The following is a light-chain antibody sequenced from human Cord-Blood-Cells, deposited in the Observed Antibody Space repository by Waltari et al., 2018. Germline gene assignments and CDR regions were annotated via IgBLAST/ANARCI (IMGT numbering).Light chain of an antibody. CDR2: AAS. CDR3: QQSYSTPLT. Sequence: DIQMTQSPSPLSASLGDRVTITSRARQSISSYLNWYQQKPGKAPKLLIYAASSLQSGVPSRFSGSGSGTDFTLTISSLQPEDFATYYCQQSYSTPLTFGGGTKVEIK. CDR1: QSISSY. V-gene: IGKV1-39*01. J-gene: IGKJ4*01.